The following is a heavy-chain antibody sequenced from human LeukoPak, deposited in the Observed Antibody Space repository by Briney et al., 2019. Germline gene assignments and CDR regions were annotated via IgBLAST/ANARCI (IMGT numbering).Heavy chain of an antibody. J-gene: IGHJ4*02. V-gene: IGHV4-34*01. D-gene: IGHD5-18*01. Sequence: SETLSLTCAVYGGSFSGYYWSWIRQPPGKGLEWIGEINHSGSTNYNPSLKSRVTISVDTSKNHFSLKLSSVTAADTAVYYCARGAKGYSYGYGAYWGQGTLVTVSS. CDR3: ARGAKGYSYGYGAY. CDR2: INHSGST. CDR1: GGSFSGYY.